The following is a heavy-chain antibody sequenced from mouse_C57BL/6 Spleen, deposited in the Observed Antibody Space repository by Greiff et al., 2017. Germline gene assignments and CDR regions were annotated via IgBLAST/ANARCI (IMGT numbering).Heavy chain of an antibody. J-gene: IGHJ4*01. CDR1: GFTFCNYW. CDR3: TGPSYYYGDYAMDY. Sequence: EVNVVESGGGLVQPGGSMKLSCVASGFTFCNYWVNWVRQSPEKGLEWVAQIRLKCDNYATHYAESVKGKFTISRDESKGSVYLQMNNLRGEDTGIDYWTGPSYYYGDYAMDYWGQGTSVTVSS. V-gene: IGHV6-3*01. CDR2: IRLKCDNYAT. D-gene: IGHD1-1*01.